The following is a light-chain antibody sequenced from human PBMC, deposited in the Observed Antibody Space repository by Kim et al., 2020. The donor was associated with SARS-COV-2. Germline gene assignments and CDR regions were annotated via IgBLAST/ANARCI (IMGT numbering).Light chain of an antibody. J-gene: IGLJ3*02. CDR2: KDS. CDR1: GLEKKY. Sequence: ESAAQSCRSTCSDVGLEKKYARWHQQKPGHAPVMVIYKDSEPPSGIPERFSGSSSGTTVTLTSSGAQVEDEAYYYCYSAADNKGVFGGGTKLTVL. CDR3: YSAADNKGV. V-gene: IGLV3-27*01.